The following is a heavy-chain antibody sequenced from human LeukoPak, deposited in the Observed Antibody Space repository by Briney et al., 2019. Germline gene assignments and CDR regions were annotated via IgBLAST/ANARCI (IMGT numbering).Heavy chain of an antibody. V-gene: IGHV3-21*01. CDR2: ISSSSCYI. CDR1: GFTFSSYS. D-gene: IGHD4-23*01. CDR3: ARGRSTVVFDAFDI. Sequence: PGGSLRLSCAASGFTFSSYSMIWVRQAPGKGLEWVPSISSSSCYIYYADSVKGRFTISRDNAKNSLYPQMNSLRAEDTAVYYCARGRSTVVFDAFDIWGQGTMVTVSS. J-gene: IGHJ3*02.